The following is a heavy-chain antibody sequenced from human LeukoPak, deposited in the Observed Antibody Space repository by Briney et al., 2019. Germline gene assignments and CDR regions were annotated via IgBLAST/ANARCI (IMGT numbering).Heavy chain of an antibody. J-gene: IGHJ6*03. CDR1: GFTFSSYG. D-gene: IGHD2-8*01. V-gene: IGHV3-30*02. CDR2: IQNDGSNE. Sequence: GGSLRLSCAAPGFTFSSYGMHWVRQAPGKGLEWVAYIQNDGSNEQYADSVKGRFSISRDSSKNILYLQMNSLRAEDTAVYYCAKDRCSNGIGCYYYYMDVWGKGTTVTISS. CDR3: AKDRCSNGIGCYYYYMDV.